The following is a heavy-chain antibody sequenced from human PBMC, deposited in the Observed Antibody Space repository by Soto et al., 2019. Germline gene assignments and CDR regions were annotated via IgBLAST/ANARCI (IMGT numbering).Heavy chain of an antibody. Sequence: SETLSLTCTVSGGSINTGDYYWTWIRHPRGKGLEWIGYIYYSGTTYYNPSLKSRVSLSLDTSKNHFSLRLTSVTAADTAVYYCARGVDFEGFSPYGMDVWGQGTTVTVSS. CDR3: ARGVDFEGFSPYGMDV. CDR1: GGSINTGDYY. CDR2: IYYSGTT. V-gene: IGHV4-30-4*01. D-gene: IGHD3-3*01. J-gene: IGHJ6*02.